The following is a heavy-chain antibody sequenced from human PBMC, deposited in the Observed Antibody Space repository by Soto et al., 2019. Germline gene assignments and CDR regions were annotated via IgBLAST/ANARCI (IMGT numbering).Heavy chain of an antibody. CDR1: GGSVSSGSYY. CDR2: IYYSGST. CDR3: ARVGSSGWYGAPFDY. D-gene: IGHD6-19*01. V-gene: IGHV4-61*01. Sequence: LCGGSVSSGSYYWSWIRQPPGKGLEWIGYIYYSGSTNYNPSLKSRVTISVDTSKNQFSLKLSSVTAADTAVYYCARVGSSGWYGAPFDYWGQGTLVTVSS. J-gene: IGHJ4*02.